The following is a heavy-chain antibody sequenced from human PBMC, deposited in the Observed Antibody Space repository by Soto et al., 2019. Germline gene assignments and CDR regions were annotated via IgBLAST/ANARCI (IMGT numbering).Heavy chain of an antibody. D-gene: IGHD4-17*01. Sequence: SGTLSLTCTVSGGSISIYYWSWIRQPQGKGLEWIGYIYYSGSTNYNPSLKSRVTISVDTSKNQFSLKLSSVTAADTAVYYCARANGDYMLGYYYYYGMDVWGQGTTVTVSS. CDR1: GGSISIYY. CDR3: ARANGDYMLGYYYYYGMDV. CDR2: IYYSGST. V-gene: IGHV4-59*01. J-gene: IGHJ6*02.